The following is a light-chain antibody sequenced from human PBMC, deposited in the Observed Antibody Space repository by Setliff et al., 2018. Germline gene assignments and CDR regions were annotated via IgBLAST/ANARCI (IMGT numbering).Light chain of an antibody. J-gene: IGLJ1*01. CDR3: NAYTSGSTDV. V-gene: IGLV2-14*03. CDR1: SSDVGSYDL. Sequence: ALTQPASVSGSPGQSITISCSGTSSDVGSYDLVSWYQQHPGKAPKLIIYAVSDRPSGVSNRFSGSKSGNTASLTISGLQTEDEADYYCNAYTSGSTDVFGTGTKGTVL. CDR2: AVS.